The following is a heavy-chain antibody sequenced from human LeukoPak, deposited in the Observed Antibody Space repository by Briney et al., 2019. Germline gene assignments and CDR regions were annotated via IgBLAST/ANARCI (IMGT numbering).Heavy chain of an antibody. J-gene: IGHJ4*02. CDR3: ASGTYYDSSGYYSHYFDY. CDR2: IYYSGST. V-gene: IGHV4-39*01. D-gene: IGHD3-22*01. CDR1: GGSISSSSYY. Sequence: PSETLSLTCTVSGGSISSSSYYWGWIRQPPGKGLEWIGSIYYSGSTYYNPSLKSRVTISVDTSKNQFSLKLSPVTAADTAMYYCASGTYYDSSGYYSHYFDYWGQGTLVTVSS.